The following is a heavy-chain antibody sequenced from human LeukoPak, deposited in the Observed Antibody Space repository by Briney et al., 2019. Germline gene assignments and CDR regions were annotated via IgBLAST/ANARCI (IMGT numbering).Heavy chain of an antibody. J-gene: IGHJ4*02. CDR3: AKRDDYGDYESDY. CDR1: GFTVSSNY. D-gene: IGHD4-17*01. V-gene: IGHV3-23*01. CDR2: ISGSGGST. Sequence: PGGSLRLSCSASGFTVSSNYMSWVRQAPGKGLEWVSAISGSGGSTYYADSVKGRFTISRDNSKNTLYLQMNSLRAEDTAVYYCAKRDDYGDYESDYWGQGTLVTVSS.